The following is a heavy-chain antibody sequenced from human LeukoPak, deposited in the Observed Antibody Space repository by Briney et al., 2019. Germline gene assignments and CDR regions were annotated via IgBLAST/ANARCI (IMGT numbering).Heavy chain of an antibody. CDR1: GFTFSNYG. J-gene: IGHJ4*02. D-gene: IGHD2-21*02. V-gene: IGHV3-30*18. Sequence: GKSLRLSCAASGFTFSNYGMHWVRQTPGKGLEWVAVISYDGSNKYYGDSVKGRFTISRDNSKNTLYLQMNSLRAEDTAVYYCAKGHIVVVTATPDYWGQGTLVTVSS. CDR2: ISYDGSNK. CDR3: AKGHIVVVTATPDY.